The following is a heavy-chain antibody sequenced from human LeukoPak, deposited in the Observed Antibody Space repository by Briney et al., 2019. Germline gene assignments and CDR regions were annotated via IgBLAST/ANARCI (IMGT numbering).Heavy chain of an antibody. CDR2: ISYDGSNK. Sequence: GGSLRLSCAASGFTFSSYAMHWVRQAPGKGLEWVAVISYDGSNKYYADSVKGRFTISRDNSKNTLYLQMNSLRAEDTAVYYCAKATIVVVPAYFDYWGQGTLVTVSS. CDR1: GFTFSSYA. D-gene: IGHD2-2*01. V-gene: IGHV3-30*07. J-gene: IGHJ4*02. CDR3: AKATIVVVPAYFDY.